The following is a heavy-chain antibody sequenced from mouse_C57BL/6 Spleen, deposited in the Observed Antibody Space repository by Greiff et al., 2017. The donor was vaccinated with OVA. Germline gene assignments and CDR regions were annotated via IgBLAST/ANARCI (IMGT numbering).Heavy chain of an antibody. Sequence: VQLKESGPGLVKPSQSLSLTCSVTGYSITSGYYWNWIRQFPGNKLEWMGYISYDGSNNYNPSLKNRISITRDTSKNQFFLKLNSVTTEDTATYYCARVYYGNFAYWGQGTLVTVSA. V-gene: IGHV3-6*01. J-gene: IGHJ3*01. CDR3: ARVYYGNFAY. CDR1: GYSITSGYY. CDR2: ISYDGSN. D-gene: IGHD2-1*01.